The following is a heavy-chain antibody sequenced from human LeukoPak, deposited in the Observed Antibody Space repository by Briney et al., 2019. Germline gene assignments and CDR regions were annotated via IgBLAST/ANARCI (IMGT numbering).Heavy chain of an antibody. CDR1: GYTFTGYY. D-gene: IGHD3-22*01. CDR3: ARNYFDSSGYFDY. V-gene: IGHV1-2*02. Sequence: ASVKVSCKASGYTFTGYYMHWVRQAPGQGLEWMGWINPNSGGTNFAQKFQGRVTITRDTSASTAYMELSSLRSEDMAVYYCARNYFDSSGYFDYWGQGTLVTVSS. CDR2: INPNSGGT. J-gene: IGHJ4*02.